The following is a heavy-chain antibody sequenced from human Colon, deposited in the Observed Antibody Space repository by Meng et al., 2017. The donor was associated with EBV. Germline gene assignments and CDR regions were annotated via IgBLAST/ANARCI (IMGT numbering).Heavy chain of an antibody. Sequence: QQARGPGLGGPSRTLSLTCAVSVAPISSTNWRSWVRQPPGKWLEWIEEIYHGGNTNYNPSLKSRVTISVDRSNDQFSLSLSSVTAADTAVYYCARGNAYNAPSFDYWGQGTLVTVSS. J-gene: IGHJ4*02. CDR1: VAPISSTNW. V-gene: IGHV4-4*02. CDR3: ARGNAYNAPSFDY. D-gene: IGHD5-24*01. CDR2: IYHGGNT.